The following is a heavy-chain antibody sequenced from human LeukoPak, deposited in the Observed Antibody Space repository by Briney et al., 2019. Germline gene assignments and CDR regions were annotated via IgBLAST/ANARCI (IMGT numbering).Heavy chain of an antibody. J-gene: IGHJ4*02. Sequence: SVKVSCKASGGTFSRFTISWVRQAPGQGFEWMGGITPIFGTANFAQKFQGRVSITADESTSTAFMELSSLKSEDTAVYYCAREWGLESSGYYYAYWGQGTLVTVSS. D-gene: IGHD3-22*01. CDR3: AREWGLESSGYYYAY. CDR1: GGTFSRFT. CDR2: ITPIFGTA. V-gene: IGHV1-69*13.